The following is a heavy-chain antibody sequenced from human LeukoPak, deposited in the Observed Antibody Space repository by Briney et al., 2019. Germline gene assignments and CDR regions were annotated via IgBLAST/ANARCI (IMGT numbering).Heavy chain of an antibody. J-gene: IGHJ6*02. CDR2: IYYSGSI. CDR3: ARDPNNYGMDV. V-gene: IGHV4-59*01. CDR1: GGSISSYY. D-gene: IGHD1/OR15-1a*01. Sequence: SETLSLTCTVSGGSISSYYWSWIRQPPGKGLEWIGYIYYSGSINYNPSLKSRVTISVDTSKNQFSLKLSSVTAADTAVYYCARDPNNYGMDVWGQGTTVTVSS.